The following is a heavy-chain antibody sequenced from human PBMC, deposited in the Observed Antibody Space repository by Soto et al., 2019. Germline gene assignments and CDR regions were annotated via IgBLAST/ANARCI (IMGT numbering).Heavy chain of an antibody. CDR3: AREYSSSSSFDY. CDR1: GGSVSSGSYY. J-gene: IGHJ4*02. CDR2: IYYSGST. D-gene: IGHD6-6*01. Sequence: TSETLSLTCTVSGGSVSSGSYYWSWIRQPPGKGLEWIGYIYYSGSTNYNPSLKSRVTISVDTSKNQFSLKLSSVTAADTAAYYCAREYSSSSSFDYWGQGTLVTVSS. V-gene: IGHV4-61*01.